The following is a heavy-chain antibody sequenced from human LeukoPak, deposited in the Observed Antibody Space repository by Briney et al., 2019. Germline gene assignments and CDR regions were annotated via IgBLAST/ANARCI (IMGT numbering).Heavy chain of an antibody. CDR3: AGDLAIAARQTWFDP. CDR2: IYTSGST. CDR1: GGSISSYY. V-gene: IGHV4-4*07. J-gene: IGHJ5*02. Sequence: SETLSLTCTVSGGSISSYYWSWIRQPAGKGLEWIGRIYTSGSTNYNPSLKSRATMSVDTSKNQFSLKLSSVTAADTAVYYCAGDLAIAARQTWFDPWGQGTLVTVSS. D-gene: IGHD6-6*01.